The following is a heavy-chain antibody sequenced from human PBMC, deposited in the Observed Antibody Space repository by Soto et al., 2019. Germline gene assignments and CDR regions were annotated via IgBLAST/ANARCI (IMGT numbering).Heavy chain of an antibody. J-gene: IGHJ6*03. CDR2: ISSSSSYI. Sequence: GGSLRLSCAASGFTFSSYSMNWVRQAPGKGLEWVSSISSSSSYIYYADSVKGRFTISRDNAKNSLYLQMNSLRAEDTAVYYCARLDEWGYYYMDVWGKGTTVTVSS. CDR1: GFTFSSYS. D-gene: IGHD3-16*01. CDR3: ARLDEWGYYYMDV. V-gene: IGHV3-21*01.